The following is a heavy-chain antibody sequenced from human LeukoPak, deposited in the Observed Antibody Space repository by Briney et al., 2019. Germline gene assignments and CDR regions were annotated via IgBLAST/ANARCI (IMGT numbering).Heavy chain of an antibody. D-gene: IGHD3-10*01. Sequence: SETLSLTCAVSGGSISSSNWWSWVRPPPGKGLEWIGEIYHSGSTNYNPSLKSRVTISVDKSKNQFSLKLSSVTAADTAVYYCARLDPLSGSYADYWGQGTLVTVSS. CDR1: GGSISSSNW. CDR3: ARLDPLSGSYADY. CDR2: IYHSGST. J-gene: IGHJ4*02. V-gene: IGHV4-4*02.